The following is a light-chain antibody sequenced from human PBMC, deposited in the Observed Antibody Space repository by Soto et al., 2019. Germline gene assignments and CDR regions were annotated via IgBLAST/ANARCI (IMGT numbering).Light chain of an antibody. CDR2: GNT. Sequence: QPVLTQPPSVSGAPGQRVTISCTGSSSNIGANYDVHWYQHLPGTAPKLLIYGNTNRPSGVPDRFSGSKSGTSASLAITGLQAEDEADYYCQSYDNSLRASLFGGGTKLTVL. CDR3: QSYDNSLRASL. J-gene: IGLJ3*02. V-gene: IGLV1-40*01. CDR1: SSNIGANYD.